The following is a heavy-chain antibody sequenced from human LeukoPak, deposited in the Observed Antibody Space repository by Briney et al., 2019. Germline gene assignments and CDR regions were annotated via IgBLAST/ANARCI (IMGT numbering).Heavy chain of an antibody. Sequence: PSETLSLTCTVSGGSISSSSYYWGWIRQPPGKGLEWIGSIFYSGSTYYNPSLKSRVTISVDTSKNQFSLKLSSVTAADTAVYYCARDGVYGSGSYFSLYWYFDLWGRGTLVTVSS. V-gene: IGHV4-39*07. CDR3: ARDGVYGSGSYFSLYWYFDL. D-gene: IGHD3-10*01. CDR1: GGSISSSSYY. CDR2: IFYSGST. J-gene: IGHJ2*01.